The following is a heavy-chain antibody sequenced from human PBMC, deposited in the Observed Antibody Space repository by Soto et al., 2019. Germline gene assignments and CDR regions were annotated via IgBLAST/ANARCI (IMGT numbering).Heavy chain of an antibody. J-gene: IGHJ4*02. CDR2: ITAYNGNT. CDR3: AREPYYSTICQSYFDY. Sequence: QVQLVQSGAEVKQPGASVKVSCKASGYTFTRYGISWMRQAPGQGLEWMGWITAYNGNTNYAQRLQDRFTMTTDASTSTAYMELRSLRSDDTAVYYCAREPYYSTICQSYFDYWGQGTLVTVSS. V-gene: IGHV1-18*01. CDR1: GYTFTRYG. D-gene: IGHD2-2*01.